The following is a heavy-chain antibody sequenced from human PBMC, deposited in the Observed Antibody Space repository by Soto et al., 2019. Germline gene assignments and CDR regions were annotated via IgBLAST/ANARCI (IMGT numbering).Heavy chain of an antibody. CDR2: ISGSDGST. V-gene: IGHV3-23*01. D-gene: IGHD3-22*01. CDR1: GFTFSTYA. Sequence: GGSLRLSCAASGFTFSTYAMSWVRQAPGKGLEWVSAISGSDGSTYYADSVKGRFTISKDNSKNTLYLQMNSLRAEDTAVYYCAKVLSGYHPRYALDIWGQGTMVTVSS. CDR3: AKVLSGYHPRYALDI. J-gene: IGHJ3*02.